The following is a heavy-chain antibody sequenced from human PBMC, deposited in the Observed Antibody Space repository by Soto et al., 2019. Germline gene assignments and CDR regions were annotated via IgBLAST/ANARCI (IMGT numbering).Heavy chain of an antibody. V-gene: IGHV4-30-4*01. CDR2: IYHSGSA. J-gene: IGHJ5*02. CDR3: XXXSSANWFDP. Sequence: QVQLQESGPGLVKPSQTLSLTCSVSGGSISSGNYYWSWIRQPPGKGLEWIGYIYHSGSAYYNPSLKSRATISLDTXXXXXXXXXXXXXXXXXXXXXXXXXSSANWFDPWGQGTLVTVSS. CDR1: GGSISSGNYY.